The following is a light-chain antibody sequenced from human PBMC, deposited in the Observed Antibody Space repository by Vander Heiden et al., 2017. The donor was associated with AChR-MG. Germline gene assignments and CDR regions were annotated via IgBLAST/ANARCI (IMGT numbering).Light chain of an antibody. CDR1: SSNIGDNT. V-gene: IGLV1-44*01. J-gene: IGLJ3*02. CDR2: NYY. CDR3: SSFDDRLSWV. Sequence: QSVLTQPPSASGTPGQRVTISCSGDSSNIGDNTVNWYQQLPGTAPKLLIYNYYQRPSGVPDRFSGSKSGTSASLAISGLQSEDEADYYCSSFDDRLSWVFGGGTKLTVL.